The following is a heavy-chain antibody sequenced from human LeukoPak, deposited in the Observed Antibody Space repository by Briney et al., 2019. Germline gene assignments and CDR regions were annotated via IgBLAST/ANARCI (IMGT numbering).Heavy chain of an antibody. CDR2: INHSGST. CDR1: GGSFSGYN. J-gene: IGHJ5*02. Sequence: SETLSLTCAVYGGSFSGYNWSWIRQPPGKGLEWIGEINHSGSTNYNPSLKSRVTISVDTSKNQFSLKLSSVTAADTAVYYCARGGVAVAHGWFDPWGQGTLVTVSS. CDR3: ARGGVAVAHGWFDP. V-gene: IGHV4-34*01. D-gene: IGHD6-19*01.